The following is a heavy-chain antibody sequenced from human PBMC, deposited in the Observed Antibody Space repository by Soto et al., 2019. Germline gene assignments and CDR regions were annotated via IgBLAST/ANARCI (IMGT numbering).Heavy chain of an antibody. CDR1: GFTFTGHY. CDR3: SKSASLFRSSLGPLDY. D-gene: IGHD3-16*01. J-gene: IGHJ4*02. V-gene: IGHV1-2*02. Sequence: ASVKVSCKASGFTFTGHYIHWVRQAPGQGVEWMGWINPNSGGTSYAQKFQGRVTMTRDTSITTAYMELSRLSSDDTAVYYSSKSASLFRSSLGPLDYWGQVNLVIFSS. CDR2: INPNSGGT.